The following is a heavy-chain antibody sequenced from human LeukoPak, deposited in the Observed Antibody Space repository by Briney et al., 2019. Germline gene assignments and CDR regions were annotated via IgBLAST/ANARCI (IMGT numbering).Heavy chain of an antibody. V-gene: IGHV4-30-4*01. Sequence: SETLSFTCTVSGGSISSGDYYWSWVRQPPGKGLEWIGYIYYSGSTYYNPSLKSRVTISVDTSKNQFSLKLSSVTAADTAVYYCARWEYNWFDPWGQGTLVTVSS. CDR2: IYYSGST. J-gene: IGHJ5*02. D-gene: IGHD1-26*01. CDR3: ARWEYNWFDP. CDR1: GGSISSGDYY.